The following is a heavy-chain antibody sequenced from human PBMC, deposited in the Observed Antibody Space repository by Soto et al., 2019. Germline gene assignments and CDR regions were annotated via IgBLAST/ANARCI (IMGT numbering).Heavy chain of an antibody. J-gene: IGHJ6*02. CDR1: GFTFSNAW. CDR2: IKTKTDGGTT. CDR3: TTGVTSRGMDV. Sequence: EVQLVESGGGLVKPGGSLRLSCAASGFTFSNAWMSWVRQAPGKGLEWVGRIKTKTDGGTTDYAAPVKGRFTISRDDSKNTLYLQMNGLKTEDTAVYYCTTGVTSRGMDVWGQGTTVTVSS. D-gene: IGHD2-21*02. V-gene: IGHV3-15*01.